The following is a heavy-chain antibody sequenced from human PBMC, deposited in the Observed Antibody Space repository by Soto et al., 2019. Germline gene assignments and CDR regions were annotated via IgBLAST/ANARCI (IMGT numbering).Heavy chain of an antibody. V-gene: IGHV2-5*01. CDR2: IYWNEDK. CDR1: GFSLKTGGAG. D-gene: IGHD4-17*01. CDR3: AHRGYGDYPRDNWFDP. J-gene: IGHJ5*02. Sequence: QITLKESGPTLVKPTQTLTLTCTFSGFSLKTGGAGVGWIRQPPEKPLEWLAVIYWNEDKRYNPSLRSRLTITKDTSKNHVVLTITNMDPVDTATYYCAHRGYGDYPRDNWFDPLGQGTLVTVSS.